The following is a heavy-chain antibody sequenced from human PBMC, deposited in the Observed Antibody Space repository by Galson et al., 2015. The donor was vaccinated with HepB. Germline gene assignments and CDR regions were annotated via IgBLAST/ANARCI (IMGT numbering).Heavy chain of an antibody. CDR2: IKQDGNEK. CDR1: GFTFTTHA. CDR3: AREGGGMDV. Sequence: SLRLSCAASGFTFTTHAMSWVRQAPGKGLEWVANIKQDGNEKYYVDSVKGRFTISRDNAKNSLYLQMNSLRAEDTAVYYCAREGGGMDVWGQGTTVTVSS. J-gene: IGHJ6*02. V-gene: IGHV3-7*01.